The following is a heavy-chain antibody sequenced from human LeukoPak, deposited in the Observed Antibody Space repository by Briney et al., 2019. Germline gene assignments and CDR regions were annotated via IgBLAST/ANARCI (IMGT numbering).Heavy chain of an antibody. CDR2: ISSSSSYI. D-gene: IGHD4-17*01. CDR3: AKDHLENYGDSERSFDY. J-gene: IGHJ4*02. CDR1: GFTFSSYS. V-gene: IGHV3-21*04. Sequence: GGSLRLSCAASGFTFSSYSMNWVRQAPGKGLEWVSSISSSSSYIYYADSVKGRFTISRDNSKNTLYLQMSSLRAEDTAVYYCAKDHLENYGDSERSFDYWGQGTLVTVSS.